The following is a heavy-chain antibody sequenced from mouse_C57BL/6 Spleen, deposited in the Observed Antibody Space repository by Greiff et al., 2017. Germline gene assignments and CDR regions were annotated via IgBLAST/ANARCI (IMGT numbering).Heavy chain of an antibody. CDR1: GFTFSDYG. Sequence: EVKLMESGGGLVKPGGSLKLSCAASGFTFSDYGMHWVRQAPEKGLEWVAYISSGSSTIYYADTVKGRFTISRDNAKNTLFLQMTSLRSEDTAMYYCATNWAFAYWGQGTLVTVSA. CDR2: ISSGSSTI. V-gene: IGHV5-17*01. J-gene: IGHJ3*01. D-gene: IGHD4-1*01. CDR3: ATNWAFAY.